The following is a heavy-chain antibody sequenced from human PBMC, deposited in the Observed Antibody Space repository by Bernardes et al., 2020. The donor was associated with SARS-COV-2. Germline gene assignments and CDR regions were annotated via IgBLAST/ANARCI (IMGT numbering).Heavy chain of an antibody. D-gene: IGHD3-22*01. J-gene: IGHJ3*01. CDR2: INPNSGGT. Sequence: ASVKVSCMASGYTFTGYFIHWVRQAPGQGLEWMGCINPNSGGTNYAQKFQGWVTMTRDTSISTAYMELSRLKSDDTAVYYCATDHDSSINDVFNAWGQGTMVTVSS. CDR1: GYTFTGYF. V-gene: IGHV1-2*04. CDR3: ATDHDSSINDVFNA.